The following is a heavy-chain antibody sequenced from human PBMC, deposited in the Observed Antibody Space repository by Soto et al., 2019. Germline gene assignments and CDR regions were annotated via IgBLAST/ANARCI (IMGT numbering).Heavy chain of an antibody. D-gene: IGHD2-15*01. J-gene: IGHJ6*02. CDR1: GGSFSGYY. CDR3: ARDLCSGGSCYSIPSYYYYGMDV. Sequence: SETLSLTCAVYGGSFSGYYWSWIRQPPGKGLEWIGEINHSGSTNYNPYLKSRVTISVDTSKNQFSLKLSSVTAADTAVYYCARDLCSGGSCYSIPSYYYYGMDVWGQGTTVTVSS. CDR2: INHSGST. V-gene: IGHV4-34*01.